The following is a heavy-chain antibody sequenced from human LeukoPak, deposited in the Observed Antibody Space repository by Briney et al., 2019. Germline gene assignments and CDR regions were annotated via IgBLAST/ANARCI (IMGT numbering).Heavy chain of an antibody. Sequence: GGSLRLSCAASTFPFSNYEMNWVRQAPGKGLEWVSALTNNGGSTDYADSMKGRFTISRDNSKNTLYLQMNSLRAEDTAIYYCAKVGSGSVYYAMDVWGQGTTVTVSS. CDR3: AKVGSGSVYYAMDV. J-gene: IGHJ6*02. D-gene: IGHD1-26*01. CDR1: TFPFSNYE. CDR2: LTNNGGST. V-gene: IGHV3-23*01.